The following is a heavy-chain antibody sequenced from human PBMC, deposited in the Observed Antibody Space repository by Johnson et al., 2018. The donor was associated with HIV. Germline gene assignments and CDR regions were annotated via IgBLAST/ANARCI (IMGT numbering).Heavy chain of an antibody. CDR2: INNDGSIT. J-gene: IGHJ3*01. CDR1: GFTFTSHW. V-gene: IGHV3-74*01. Sequence: VQLLESGGGLVQPGGSLRLSCAASGFTFTSHWMHWVRQGPGKGFVWVSRINNDGSITHYADSVKGRFTISRDNAKNPMFLEMNGLRVEDTAVYFCARDSSGSLDWGQGTMVTVS. D-gene: IGHD1-26*01. CDR3: ARDSSGSLD.